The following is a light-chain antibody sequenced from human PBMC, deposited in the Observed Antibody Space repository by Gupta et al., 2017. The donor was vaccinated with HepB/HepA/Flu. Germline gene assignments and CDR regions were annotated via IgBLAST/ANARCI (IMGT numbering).Light chain of an antibody. V-gene: IGLV1-44*01. J-gene: IGLJ3*02. CDR2: VTN. CDR1: SSNMGDNF. Sequence: QSVLTQPPSASGTPAQRVTISCSGSSSNMGDNFVNWYQQLPETAPKLLIDVTNQRPSGVPDRFACSKSSTSASPALTGIQSEDEAEDDCAEWADRLNGSVFGGGTKLTVL. CDR3: AEWADRLNGSV.